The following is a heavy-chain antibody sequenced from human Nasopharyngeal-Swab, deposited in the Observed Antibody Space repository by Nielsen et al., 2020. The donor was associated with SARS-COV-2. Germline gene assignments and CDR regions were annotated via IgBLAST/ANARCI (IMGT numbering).Heavy chain of an antibody. CDR3: AKPLYGDSPFDY. Sequence: WIRQPPEKGLEWVSAISGSGGSTYYADSVKGRFTISRDNSKNTLYLQMNSLRAEDTAVYYCAKPLYGDSPFDYWGQGTLVTVSS. CDR2: ISGSGGST. D-gene: IGHD4-17*01. J-gene: IGHJ4*02. V-gene: IGHV3-23*01.